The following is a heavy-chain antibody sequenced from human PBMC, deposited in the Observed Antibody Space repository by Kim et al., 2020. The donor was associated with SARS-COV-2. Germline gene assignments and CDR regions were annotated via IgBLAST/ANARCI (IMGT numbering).Heavy chain of an antibody. CDR3: ARDSDDSGSFFDY. D-gene: IGHD3-10*01. Sequence: YSAGSVTGRFTISRDNSKNTLYLQMNSLRVEDTAVYFCARDSDDSGSFFDYWGQGTLVTVSS. J-gene: IGHJ4*02. V-gene: IGHV3-30*01.